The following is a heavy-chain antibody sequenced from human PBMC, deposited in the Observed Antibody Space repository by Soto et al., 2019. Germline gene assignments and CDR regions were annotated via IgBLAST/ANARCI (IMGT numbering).Heavy chain of an antibody. D-gene: IGHD1-26*01. V-gene: IGHV4-4*02. CDR3: AGRPEIHPR. Sequence: VHLQESGPGLVKPSETLSLPCAISGGSTSSSDWWTWVRHPQGEGLEWIGEIHGDGVTNYNSYPKSRLTVSLDQSRNQFSLSQTSVSAADSAVYFCAGRPEIHPRWGQGILVPVSS. CDR1: GGSTSSSDW. J-gene: IGHJ4*02. CDR2: IHGDGVT.